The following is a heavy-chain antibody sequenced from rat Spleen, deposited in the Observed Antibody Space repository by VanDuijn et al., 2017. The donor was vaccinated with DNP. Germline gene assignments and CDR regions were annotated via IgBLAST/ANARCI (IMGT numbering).Heavy chain of an antibody. CDR1: GFTFRDYG. J-gene: IGHJ2*01. CDR3: EKDAFDY. V-gene: IGHV5-20*01. CDR2: ISSDGIIT. Sequence: EVQLVESGGGLVQPGRSMKLSCTASGFTFRDYGMAWVRQAPTRGLEWIASISSDGIITYYRDSVKGRFTISRDSAKSTLYLQMEGLRSEDTATYYCEKDAFDYWGQGGMVIVSS.